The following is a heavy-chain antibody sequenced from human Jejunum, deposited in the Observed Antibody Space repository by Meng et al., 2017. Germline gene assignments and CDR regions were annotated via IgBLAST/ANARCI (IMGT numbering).Heavy chain of an antibody. CDR2: IRWNSGSI. CDR1: GFIFEDFA. V-gene: IGHV3-9*01. CDR3: AKARLYAGTLDDAFDI. Sequence: GGSLRLSCAASGFIFEDFAMHWVRQAPGKGLEWASGIRWNSGSIGYADSVKGRFTISRDNAKNSLYLQMNSLRAEDTALYYCAKARLYAGTLDDAFDIWGQGTMVTVSS. J-gene: IGHJ3*02. D-gene: IGHD2-8*01.